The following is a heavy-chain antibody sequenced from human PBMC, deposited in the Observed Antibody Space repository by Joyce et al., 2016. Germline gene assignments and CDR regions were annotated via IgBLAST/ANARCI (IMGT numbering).Heavy chain of an antibody. V-gene: IGHV4-39*07. CDR2: IYYSGST. D-gene: IGHD3-3*01. J-gene: IGHJ4*02. CDR1: GGSISSSSYY. Sequence: QLQLQESGPGLVKPSETPSLTCTVSGGSISSSSYYWGWIRQPPGKGLDWIGNIYYSGSTYYNPSLKSRVTISVDTSKNQFSLKLSSVTAADTAMYYCTRDGFLEWLGDDYGGQGTLVTVSS. CDR3: TRDGFLEWLGDDY.